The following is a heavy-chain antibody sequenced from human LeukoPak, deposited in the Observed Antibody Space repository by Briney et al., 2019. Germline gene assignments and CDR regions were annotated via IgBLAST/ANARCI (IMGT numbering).Heavy chain of an antibody. CDR2: IHYSGST. Sequence: SETLSLTCTVSGGSISSHYWTWIRQSPGKGLEWIGYIHYSGSTSYNPSLKSRVTMSVDTSKNQFSLKLSSVTAADTAVYYCARGLLGSGWYLGWFDPWGQGTLVTVSS. D-gene: IGHD6-19*01. V-gene: IGHV4-59*11. J-gene: IGHJ5*02. CDR1: GGSISSHY. CDR3: ARGLLGSGWYLGWFDP.